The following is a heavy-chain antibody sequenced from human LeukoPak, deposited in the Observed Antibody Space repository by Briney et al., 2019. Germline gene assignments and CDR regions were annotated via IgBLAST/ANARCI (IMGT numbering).Heavy chain of an antibody. D-gene: IGHD6-19*01. V-gene: IGHV4-39*07. CDR3: ARDPGVQWLVPMDV. J-gene: IGHJ6*02. Sequence: SETLSLTCTVSGGSISSSSYYWGWIRQPPGKGLEWIGSIYYSGSTYYNPSLKSRVTISVDTSKNQFSLKLSSVTAADTAVYYCARDPGVQWLVPMDVWGQGTTVTVSS. CDR2: IYYSGST. CDR1: GGSISSSSYY.